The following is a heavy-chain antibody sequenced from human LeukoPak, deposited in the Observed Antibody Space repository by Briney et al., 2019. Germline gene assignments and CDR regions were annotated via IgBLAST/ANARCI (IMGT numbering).Heavy chain of an antibody. J-gene: IGHJ4*02. V-gene: IGHV3-49*03. CDR3: TRDQGSYRPDY. CDR1: GFTFSSYA. CDR2: IRSKAYGGTT. D-gene: IGHD3-16*02. Sequence: GGSLRLSCAASGFTFSSYAMHWFRQAPGKGLEWVGFIRSKAYGGTTEYAASVKGRFTISRDDSKSIAYLQMNSLKTEDTAVYYCTRDQGSYRPDYWGQGTLVTVSS.